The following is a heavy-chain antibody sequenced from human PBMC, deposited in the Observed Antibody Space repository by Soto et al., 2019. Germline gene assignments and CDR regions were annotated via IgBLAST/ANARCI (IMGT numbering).Heavy chain of an antibody. Sequence: SETLSLTCTVSGGSISTITYYWGWVRQPPGKGLEWIGTIYYSGSTYYTPSLKSRVTISVDTSTNQFSLKLNDVTAADTAVYYCARHLYNYGSGSYFDYWGQGTLVTVSS. J-gene: IGHJ4*02. CDR1: GGSISTITYY. D-gene: IGHD3-10*01. V-gene: IGHV4-39*01. CDR3: ARHLYNYGSGSYFDY. CDR2: IYYSGST.